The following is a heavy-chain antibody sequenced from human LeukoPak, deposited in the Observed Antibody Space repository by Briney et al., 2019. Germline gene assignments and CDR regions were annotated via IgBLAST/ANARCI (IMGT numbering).Heavy chain of an antibody. CDR1: GYTFTSYD. CDR3: ARTMYYSDSGSYQTLFGY. Sequence: ASVKVSCKASGYTFTSYDINWVRQATGQGLEWMGWMNPNSGNTGYAQKFQGRVTMTRNTSISTAYMELSSLRSEDTAVYYCARTMYYSDSGSYQTLFGYWGQGTLVTVSS. J-gene: IGHJ4*02. CDR2: MNPNSGNT. V-gene: IGHV1-8*01. D-gene: IGHD3-10*01.